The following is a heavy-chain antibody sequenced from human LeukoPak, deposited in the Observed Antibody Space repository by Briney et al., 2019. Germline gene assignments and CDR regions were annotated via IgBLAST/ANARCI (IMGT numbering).Heavy chain of an antibody. CDR1: GFSFSSDA. V-gene: IGHV3-23*01. Sequence: PGGSLRLSCAASGFSFSSDAMSWVRQAPGKGLEWVTAISGSGGSTYYADSVKGRVTIARDNTKNTLYLQINSLRAEDTAVYYCAKDRRGAVGGISFFDYWGQGTLVTVSS. CDR3: AKDRRGAVGGISFFDY. J-gene: IGHJ4*02. CDR2: ISGSGGST. D-gene: IGHD6-19*01.